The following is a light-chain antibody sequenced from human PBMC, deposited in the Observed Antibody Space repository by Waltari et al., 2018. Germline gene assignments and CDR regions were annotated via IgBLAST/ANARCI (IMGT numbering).Light chain of an antibody. CDR2: RND. J-gene: IGLJ3*02. Sequence: QSVLTQPPSASGTPGQRVTISCSGSSSTIGSNYVYWYQHLPGTAPKLLIYRNDQRPAGVPDRFSGSKSGTSASRAISELRSEDEADYYCVAWDDSLSATVFGGGTKLTVL. CDR1: SSTIGSNY. V-gene: IGLV1-47*01. CDR3: VAWDDSLSATV.